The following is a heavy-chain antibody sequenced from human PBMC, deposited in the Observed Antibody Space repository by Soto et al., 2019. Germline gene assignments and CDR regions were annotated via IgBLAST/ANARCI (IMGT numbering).Heavy chain of an antibody. CDR2: ISYDGSNK. CDR3: AKDIYYDTSGYL. CDR1: GFTFSNYG. D-gene: IGHD3-22*01. Sequence: GGSLRLSCAASGFTFSNYGMHWARQAPGKGLEWVAVISYDGSNKYYADSVKGRFTISRDNSKNALYLQMNNLRAEDTAVYYCAKDIYYDTSGYLWGQGTLVTVSS. J-gene: IGHJ4*02. V-gene: IGHV3-33*05.